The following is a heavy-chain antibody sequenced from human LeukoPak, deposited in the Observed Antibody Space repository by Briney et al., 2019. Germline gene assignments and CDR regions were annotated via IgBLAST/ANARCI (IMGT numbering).Heavy chain of an antibody. CDR1: GGSISSYY. CDR3: AREVAGSGLSYNWFDP. V-gene: IGHV4-59*01. CDR2: IYYSGST. Sequence: SETLSLTCTVFGGSISSYYWSWIRQPPGKGLEWIGYIYYSGSTNYNPSPKSRVTISVDTSKNQFSLKLSSVTAADTAVYYCAREVAGSGLSYNWFDPWGQGTLVTVSS. D-gene: IGHD6-19*01. J-gene: IGHJ5*02.